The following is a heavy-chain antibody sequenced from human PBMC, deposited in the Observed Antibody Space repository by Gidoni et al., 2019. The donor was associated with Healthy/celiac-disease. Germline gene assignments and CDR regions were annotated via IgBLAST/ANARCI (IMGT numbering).Heavy chain of an antibody. Sequence: EVQLLESGGGLVQPGGSLRLSCAASGFTFSSYAMSWVRQASGKGLEWVSAISGSGGSTYYADSVKGRFNNSRDNSKNTLYLQMNSLRAEDTDVYYCAKVELRFLEWLLSPDYWGQGTLVTVSS. V-gene: IGHV3-23*01. CDR2: ISGSGGST. D-gene: IGHD3-3*01. CDR1: GFTFSSYA. CDR3: AKVELRFLEWLLSPDY. J-gene: IGHJ4*02.